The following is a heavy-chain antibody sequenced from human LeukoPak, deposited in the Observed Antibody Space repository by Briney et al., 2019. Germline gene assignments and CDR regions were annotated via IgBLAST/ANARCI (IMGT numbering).Heavy chain of an antibody. CDR1: GVSINSHY. V-gene: IGHV4-4*09. CDR3: ALTPKQDFFGY. Sequence: SETLSLTCTVSGVSINSHYLNWIRQPPGKGLEWIGYIYGSGRTNYNPSLKSRVTMSVDTSKSQFSLNLNSLTAADTAVYYSALTPKQDFFGYWAQGPRVTVSS. CDR2: IYGSGRT. J-gene: IGHJ4*02. D-gene: IGHD1-14*01.